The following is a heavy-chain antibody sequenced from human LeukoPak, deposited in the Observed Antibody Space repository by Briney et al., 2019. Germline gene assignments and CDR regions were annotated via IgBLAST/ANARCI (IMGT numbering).Heavy chain of an antibody. V-gene: IGHV3-23*01. Sequence: GGSLRLSCAASGFTFSSYAMSWVRQAPGKGLEWVSAISGSGGSTYYADSVKGRFTISRDNSKNTLYLQMNSLRAEDTAVYYCAISEHRGPYYFDYWGQGTLVTVSS. CDR1: GFTFSSYA. J-gene: IGHJ4*02. CDR3: AISEHRGPYYFDY. D-gene: IGHD2-15*01. CDR2: ISGSGGST.